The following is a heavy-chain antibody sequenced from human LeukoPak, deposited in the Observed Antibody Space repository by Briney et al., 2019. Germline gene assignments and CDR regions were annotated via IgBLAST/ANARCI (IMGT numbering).Heavy chain of an antibody. Sequence: GGSLRLSCAASGFTLGHYDMHWVRQAPREGLEWVAVMSYDGTNKYYTDSVRGRFTISRDSSTNSLYLQMNSLRAEDTAVYFCAKDLSRNFHWYYMDVWGKGTTVTVSS. CDR2: MSYDGTNK. V-gene: IGHV3-30*18. CDR1: GFTLGHYD. CDR3: AKDLSRNFHWYYMDV. J-gene: IGHJ6*03. D-gene: IGHD1-14*01.